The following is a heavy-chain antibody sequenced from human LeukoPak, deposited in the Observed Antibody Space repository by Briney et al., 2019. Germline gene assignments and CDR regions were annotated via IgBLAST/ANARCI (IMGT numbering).Heavy chain of an antibody. CDR1: GGSFSGYY. V-gene: IGHV4-34*01. CDR3: ARADYGNHTGGLDY. D-gene: IGHD4-11*01. Sequence: SETLSLTCAVYGGSFSGYYWSWIRQPPGKGLEWIGEINHSGSTNYNPSLKSRVTISVDTSKNQFSLKLSSVTAADTAVYYCARADYGNHTGGLDYGGQGPWSPSPQ. J-gene: IGHJ4*02. CDR2: INHSGST.